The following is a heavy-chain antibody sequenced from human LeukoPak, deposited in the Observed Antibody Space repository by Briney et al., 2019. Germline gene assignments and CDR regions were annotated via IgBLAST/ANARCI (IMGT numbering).Heavy chain of an antibody. V-gene: IGHV1-24*01. Sequence: ASVEVSCKVSGYXLTELSIHWVRQAPGKGLEWMGRFDPEDGETTYAQKFQGRVTMTEDTSTNTAYMELSSLRSEDTAVYYCATQQLVRFVLRFQHWGQGTLVTVSS. CDR2: FDPEDGET. CDR3: ATQQLVRFVLRFQH. J-gene: IGHJ1*01. D-gene: IGHD6-13*01. CDR1: GYXLTELS.